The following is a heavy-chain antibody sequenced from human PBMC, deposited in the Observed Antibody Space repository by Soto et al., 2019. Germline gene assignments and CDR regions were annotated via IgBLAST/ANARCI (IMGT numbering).Heavy chain of an antibody. CDR3: ATGKLRFLEDKFDY. J-gene: IGHJ4*02. V-gene: IGHV1-24*01. D-gene: IGHD3-3*01. Sequence: GASVKVSCKVSGYTLTELSMHWVRQAPGKGLEWMGGFDPEDGETIYAQKFQGRVTMTEDTSTDTAYMELSSLRSEDTAVYYCATGKLRFLEDKFDYWGQGTLVTVSS. CDR2: FDPEDGET. CDR1: GYTLTELS.